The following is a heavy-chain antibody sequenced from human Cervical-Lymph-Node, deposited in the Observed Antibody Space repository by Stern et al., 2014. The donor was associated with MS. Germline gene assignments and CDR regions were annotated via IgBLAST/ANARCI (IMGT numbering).Heavy chain of an antibody. J-gene: IGHJ4*02. CDR2: IFPRDSNT. CDR3: ARSPATPSGYDRFDY. D-gene: IGHD5-12*01. V-gene: IGHV5-51*03. Sequence: EVQLVESGAEVKKPGESLKISCEASGYLFDDYWIGWVRQMSGRGLELVAIIFPRDSNTRYSPSVQGQVTIPADKSLSPAYLQWSSLKAPDPAMYSCARSPATPSGYDRFDYWGQGALVTVSS. CDR1: GYLFDDYW.